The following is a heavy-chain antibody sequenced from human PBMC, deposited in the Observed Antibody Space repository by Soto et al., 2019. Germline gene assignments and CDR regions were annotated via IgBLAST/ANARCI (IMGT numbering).Heavy chain of an antibody. CDR2: IASDGQDK. V-gene: IGHV3-30*18. CDR1: GFTFSNYA. J-gene: IGHJ4*02. CDR3: EKDGAISAADYFFDY. Sequence: QVQLVESGGGVVQPGRSLKLSCAASGFTFSNYAIHWVRQAPGKGLEWVAVIASDGQDKRYADSGKGRFTISRDNSKNKVYLQMKSLRGADTAVYYCEKDGAISAADYFFDYWGQGSLVTVFS. D-gene: IGHD6-13*01.